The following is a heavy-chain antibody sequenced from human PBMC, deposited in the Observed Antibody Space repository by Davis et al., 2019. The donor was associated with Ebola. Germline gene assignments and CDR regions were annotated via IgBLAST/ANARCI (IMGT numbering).Heavy chain of an antibody. CDR3: AIEKH. Sequence: ASVKVSCKASGYTFVDYDINWVRQSTGQGLEWMGWVNPRSGDKGYAQNFQGRITITSDTSTSTVYMEVSSLRSEDTAVYYCAIEKHWGQGTLVTVSS. CDR1: GYTFVDYD. CDR2: VNPRSGDK. V-gene: IGHV1-8*01. J-gene: IGHJ1*01.